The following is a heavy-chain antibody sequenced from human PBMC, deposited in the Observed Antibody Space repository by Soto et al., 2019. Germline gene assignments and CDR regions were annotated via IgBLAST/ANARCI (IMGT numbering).Heavy chain of an antibody. V-gene: IGHV5-51*01. Sequence: LGESLKISCKGSGYTFTNYWIGWVRQMPGKGLEWMGIIYPGDSDTKYNPSFQGQVTISADKSITTTYLRWTSLKASDTAIYCCAASIFYYGMDVWGQGTTVTVSS. J-gene: IGHJ6*02. CDR3: AASIFYYGMDV. CDR1: GYTFTNYW. CDR2: IYPGDSDT.